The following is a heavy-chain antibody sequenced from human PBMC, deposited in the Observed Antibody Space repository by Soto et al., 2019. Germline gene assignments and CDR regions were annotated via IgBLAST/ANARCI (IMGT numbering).Heavy chain of an antibody. CDR1: GGSIISYY. V-gene: IGHV4-59*08. D-gene: IGHD3-10*01. CDR2: IYYSGST. Sequence: QVQLQESGPGLVKPSETLSLTCTVSGGSIISYYWSWIRQPPGKGLEWIGYIYYSGSTNYNPSLKSRVTRSADTSKNQFSLKLNSMTAADTAVYYCARHNYGSGSTYFDYWGQGTLVTVSS. CDR3: ARHNYGSGSTYFDY. J-gene: IGHJ4*02.